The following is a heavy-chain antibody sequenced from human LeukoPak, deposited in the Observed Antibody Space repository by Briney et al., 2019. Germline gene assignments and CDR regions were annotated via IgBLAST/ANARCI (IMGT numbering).Heavy chain of an antibody. V-gene: IGHV3-74*01. CDR2: INSDGSST. D-gene: IGHD3-22*01. Sequence: PGGSLRLSCAASGFTFSSYWMHWVRHAPGKGLVWVSRINSDGSSTSYADSVKGRFTISRDNAKNTLYLQMNSLRAEDTAVYYCAREHGYYDSSGYAYYYYYGMDVWGQGTTVTVSS. J-gene: IGHJ6*02. CDR1: GFTFSSYW. CDR3: AREHGYYDSSGYAYYYYYGMDV.